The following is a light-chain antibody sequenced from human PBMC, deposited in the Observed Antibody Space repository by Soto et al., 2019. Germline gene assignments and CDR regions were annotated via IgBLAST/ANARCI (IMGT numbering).Light chain of an antibody. CDR2: DAS. CDR1: QSVGSN. V-gene: IGKV3-11*01. J-gene: IGKJ4*01. CDR3: QQHSNWTLT. Sequence: EIVLIQSPATLSLSPGERATLSCRASQSVGSNLAWYQQNPGQAPRLLIFDASNRATGIPARFSGSGSGTDFILAIRSLEPEDVVVDDCQQHSNWTLTFGGGTKVESK.